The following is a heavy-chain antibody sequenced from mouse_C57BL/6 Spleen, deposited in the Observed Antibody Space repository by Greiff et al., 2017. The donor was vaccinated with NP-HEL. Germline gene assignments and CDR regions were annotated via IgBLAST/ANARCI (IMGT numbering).Heavy chain of an antibody. J-gene: IGHJ4*01. CDR1: GFTFSDYG. D-gene: IGHD2-3*01. CDR3: ARGDGYYDYYAMDY. Sequence: EVVLVESGGGLVKPGGSLKLSCAASGFTFSDYGMHWVRQAPEKGLEWVAYISSGSSTIYYADTVKGRFTISRDNAKNTLFLQMTSLRSEDTAMYYCARGDGYYDYYAMDYWGQGTSVTVSS. V-gene: IGHV5-17*01. CDR2: ISSGSSTI.